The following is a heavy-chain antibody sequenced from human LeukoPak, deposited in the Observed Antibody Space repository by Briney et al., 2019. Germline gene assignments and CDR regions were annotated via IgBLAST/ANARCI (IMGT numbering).Heavy chain of an antibody. CDR2: IKQDGSES. CDR1: GFTFSNYW. Sequence: PGGSLRLSCAASGFTFSNYWMSWVRQAPGKGLEWVANIKQDGSESNYVGSVKGRFTISRDNVKNSLYLQMNSLRAEDTAVYYCAKDSYSKGDYWGQGTLVTVSS. J-gene: IGHJ4*02. CDR3: AKDSYSKGDY. V-gene: IGHV3-7*05. D-gene: IGHD4-11*01.